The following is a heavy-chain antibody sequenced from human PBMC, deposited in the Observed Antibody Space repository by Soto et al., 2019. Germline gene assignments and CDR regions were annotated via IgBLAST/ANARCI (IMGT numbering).Heavy chain of an antibody. Sequence: SVPVSCKSSGFTFTSSAAHCVRHPRGQRLEWIGWIVVGSGNTNYAQKFQERVTITRDMSTSTAYMELSSLRSEDTAVYYCAAELFTAMVPFFDYWGQGTLVTVSS. CDR3: AAELFTAMVPFFDY. V-gene: IGHV1-58*01. CDR1: GFTFTSSA. D-gene: IGHD5-18*01. J-gene: IGHJ4*02. CDR2: IVVGSGNT.